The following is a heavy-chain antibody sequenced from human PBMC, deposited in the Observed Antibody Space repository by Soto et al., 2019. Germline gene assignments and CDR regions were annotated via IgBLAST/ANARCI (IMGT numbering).Heavy chain of an antibody. J-gene: IGHJ4*02. CDR2: INAGNGNT. D-gene: IGHD6-13*01. CDR1: GYTFTSYA. Sequence: QVQLVQSGAEEKKPGASVKISCKASGYTFTSYAMHWVRQAPGQRLEWMGWINAGNGNTKHSQKLQGRVTITRDTSASTAYMELSSLRSEDTAVYYCARDVAAADYWGQGTLVTVSS. CDR3: ARDVAAADY. V-gene: IGHV1-3*05.